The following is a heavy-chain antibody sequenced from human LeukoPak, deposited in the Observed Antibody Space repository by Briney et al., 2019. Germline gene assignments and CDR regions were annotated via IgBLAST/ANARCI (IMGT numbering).Heavy chain of an antibody. CDR1: GYSVNSGAHY. V-gene: IGHV4-31*03. D-gene: IGHD3-10*01. CDR2: IFFTGRT. Sequence: SQTLSLTCTVPGYSVNSGAHYWSWIRQYPGKGLEWIGQIFFTGRTDYNPSLKSRLTIPIDTSKNQFSMELSSVSVADTATYFCARDRASGMDFWGQGTLVTVSS. J-gene: IGHJ4*02. CDR3: ARDRASGMDF.